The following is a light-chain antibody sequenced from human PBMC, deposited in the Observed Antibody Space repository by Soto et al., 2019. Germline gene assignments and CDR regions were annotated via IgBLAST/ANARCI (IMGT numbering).Light chain of an antibody. V-gene: IGLV4-69*01. CDR2: FDSDGSH. J-gene: IGLJ3*02. CDR1: SGHSNYG. Sequence: QSVLTQSPSASASLGASVNLTCTLSSGHSNYGIAWHQQQPEKGPRFVMKFDSDGSHTKGDGIPDRFSGSCSGAEHYLTISNLQSEDEAAYYCQTWGTGIRVFGGGTQLTVL. CDR3: QTWGTGIRV.